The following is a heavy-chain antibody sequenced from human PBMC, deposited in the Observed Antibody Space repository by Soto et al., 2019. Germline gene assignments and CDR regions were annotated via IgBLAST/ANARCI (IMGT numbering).Heavy chain of an antibody. CDR1: GGSFSGYY. CDR2: INHSGST. Sequence: SETLSLTCAVYGGSFSGYYWSWIRQPPGKGLEWIGEINHSGSTNYNPSLKSRVTISVDTSKNQFSLKLSSVTAADTAVYYCARDGEDSGWSANYYMDVWGKGTTVTVSS. CDR3: ARDGEDSGWSANYYMDV. V-gene: IGHV4-34*01. D-gene: IGHD6-19*01. J-gene: IGHJ6*03.